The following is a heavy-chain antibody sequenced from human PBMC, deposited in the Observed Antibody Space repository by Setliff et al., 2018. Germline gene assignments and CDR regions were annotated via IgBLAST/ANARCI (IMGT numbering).Heavy chain of an antibody. D-gene: IGHD3-22*01. CDR1: GFSFRNYA. CDR3: AKDTSQIVVVITFQH. J-gene: IGHJ1*01. Sequence: GGSLRLSCAASGFSFRNYAMNWVRQTADKRLEWISYIGRSSDSTYSADSVKGRFTISRDNSKNTLYLQMNSLRPDDTAVYYCAKDTSQIVVVITFQHWGQGTLVTVS. V-gene: IGHV3-48*01. CDR2: IGRSSDST.